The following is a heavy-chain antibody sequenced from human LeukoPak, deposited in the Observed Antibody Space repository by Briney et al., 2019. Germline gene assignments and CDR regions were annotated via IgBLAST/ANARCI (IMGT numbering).Heavy chain of an antibody. CDR3: ARLVSSSWADY. J-gene: IGHJ4*02. CDR2: ISSSSSTI. D-gene: IGHD6-13*01. V-gene: IGHV3-48*01. Sequence: GGSLRLSCAASGCTFSSYSMNWVRQAPGKGLEWVSYISSSSSTIYYADSVKGRFTISRDNAKNSLYLQMNSLRAEDTAVYYCARLVSSSWADYWGQGTLVTVSS. CDR1: GCTFSSYS.